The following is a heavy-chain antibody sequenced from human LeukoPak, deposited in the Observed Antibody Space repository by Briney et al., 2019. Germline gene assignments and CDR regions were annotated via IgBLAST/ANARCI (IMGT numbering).Heavy chain of an antibody. D-gene: IGHD3-22*01. J-gene: IGHJ4*02. Sequence: PGGSLRLSCAASGFTFSRYAMHWVRQAPGKGLEYVSAISSNGGRTYYENSVKGRFTISRDNSKNTLYLHMGSLRAEDMAVYYCARDFVHYYDSSGFEYYFDFRGQGTLVTVSS. CDR3: ARDFVHYYDSSGFEYYFDF. CDR1: GFTFSRYA. CDR2: ISSNGGRT. V-gene: IGHV3-64*01.